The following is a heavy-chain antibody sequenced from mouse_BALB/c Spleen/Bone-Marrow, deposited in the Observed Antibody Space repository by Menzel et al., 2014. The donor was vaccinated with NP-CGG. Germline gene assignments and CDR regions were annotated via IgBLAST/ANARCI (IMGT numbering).Heavy chain of an antibody. J-gene: IGHJ3*01. D-gene: IGHD2-4*01. CDR3: SRIYYDYGGVRFAY. CDR2: INPYNDGT. CDR1: GYTFTSYF. V-gene: IGHV1-14*01. Sequence: EVKLMESGPELVKPGASVKMSCMASGYTFTSYFMHWVKQRPGQGLEWIGYINPYNDGTKYNEKFKGKATLTSDKSSSTAYMELSSLTSDDAAVYYCSRIYYDYGGVRFAYWGQGTLVTVSA.